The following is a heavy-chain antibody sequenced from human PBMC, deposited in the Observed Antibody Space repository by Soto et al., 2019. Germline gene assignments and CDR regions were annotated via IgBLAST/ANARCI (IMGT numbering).Heavy chain of an antibody. CDR3: ASEGVGPYYYNDVDV. D-gene: IGHD1-26*01. V-gene: IGHV1-18*01. CDR1: GYSFTTYS. CDR2: ISGYNADT. Sequence: QVHLVQSGAEVKKPGASMKVSCKASGYSFTTYSISWVRQAPGQGIERMGWISGYNADTNYMQNFQARVTMTTDTSSSTDYIEMVILSSHDTADDSCASEGVGPYYYNDVDVWGNGTTVTVSS. J-gene: IGHJ6*01.